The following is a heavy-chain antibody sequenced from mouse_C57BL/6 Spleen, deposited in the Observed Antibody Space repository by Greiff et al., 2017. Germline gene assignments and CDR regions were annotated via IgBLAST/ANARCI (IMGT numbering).Heavy chain of an antibody. CDR3: ARGSNYGGVFDY. V-gene: IGHV1-82*01. D-gene: IGHD2-5*01. CDR1: GYAFSSSW. Sequence: QVQLKESGPELVKPGASVKISCKASGYAFSSSWMNWVKQRPGKGLEWIGRIYPGDGDTNYNGKFKGKATLTADKSSSTAYMQLSSLTSEDSAVYVCARGSNYGGVFDYWGQGTTLTVSS. J-gene: IGHJ2*01. CDR2: IYPGDGDT.